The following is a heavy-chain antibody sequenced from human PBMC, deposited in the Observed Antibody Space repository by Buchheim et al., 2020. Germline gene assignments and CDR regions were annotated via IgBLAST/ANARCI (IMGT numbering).Heavy chain of an antibody. CDR3: ARGSLSGGMDV. CDR1: GGSVSSGSYY. V-gene: IGHV4-61*01. J-gene: IGHJ6*02. CDR2: IDYSGST. Sequence: QVQLQESGPGLVKPSETLSLTCTVSGGSVSSGSYYWSWIRQPPGKGLEWIGYIDYSGSTNYIPSLKSRVTISVDTSKNQFSLKLSSVTAADTAVYYCARGSLSGGMDVWGQGTT. D-gene: IGHD3-10*01.